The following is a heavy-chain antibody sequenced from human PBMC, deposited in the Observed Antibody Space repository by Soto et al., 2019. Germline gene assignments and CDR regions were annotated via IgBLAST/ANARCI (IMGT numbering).Heavy chain of an antibody. V-gene: IGHV1-69*13. CDR2: IIPIFGTA. D-gene: IGHD2-15*01. Sequence: SVKVSCKASGGTFSSYAISWVRQAPGRGLEWMGGIIPIFGTANYAQKFQGRVTITADESTSTAYMELSSLRAEDTAVYYCANWASGPLDYWGLGTLVTVSS. J-gene: IGHJ4*02. CDR3: ANWASGPLDY. CDR1: GGTFSSYA.